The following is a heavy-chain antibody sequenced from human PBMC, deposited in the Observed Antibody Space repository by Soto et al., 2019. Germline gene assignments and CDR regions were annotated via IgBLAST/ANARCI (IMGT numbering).Heavy chain of an antibody. D-gene: IGHD4-17*01. CDR2: ISSSGFTI. CDR3: ARNTKSAAGADYYGLDV. CDR1: GFTFGDRY. Sequence: QGQLGESGGDLVRPGGSLRLSCATSGFTFGDRYMSWIRQAPGKGLEWVSYISSSGFTIYYADSVKGRFTISRDNANDSLYLQMHSLRAEDTAVYSCARNTKSAAGADYYGLDVWGHGTTVIVSS. J-gene: IGHJ6*02. V-gene: IGHV3-11*01.